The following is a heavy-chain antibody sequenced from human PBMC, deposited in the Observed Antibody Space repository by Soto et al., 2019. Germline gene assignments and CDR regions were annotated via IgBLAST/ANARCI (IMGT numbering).Heavy chain of an antibody. D-gene: IGHD3-10*01. CDR1: GYVFTKCA. J-gene: IGHJ4*02. Sequence: QVQLVQSGAEVKNPGASVKVSCKTSGYVFTKCAIHWVRQAPGQRPEWLGWINAGDGHTKYSQKFQGRLTITRDTSASTAYMELNSLRSEDTGFYYCATYNGSGTYYHPPHFSYWGQGTLVSVSS. CDR2: INAGDGHT. V-gene: IGHV1-3*01. CDR3: ATYNGSGTYYHPPHFSY.